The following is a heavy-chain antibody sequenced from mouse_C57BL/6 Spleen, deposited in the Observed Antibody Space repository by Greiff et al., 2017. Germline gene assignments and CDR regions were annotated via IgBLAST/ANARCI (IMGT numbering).Heavy chain of an antibody. CDR3: ARNPPIITTVVGGYAMDY. Sequence: QVQLKESGPGLVAPSQSLSITCTVSGFSLTSYAISWVRQPPGKGLEWLGVIWTGGGTYYNSALKSRLSISKDNSKSPVFLKMNSLQTDDTARYYCARNPPIITTVVGGYAMDYWGQGTSVTVSS. CDR1: GFSLTSYA. CDR2: IWTGGGT. J-gene: IGHJ4*01. D-gene: IGHD1-1*01. V-gene: IGHV2-9-1*01.